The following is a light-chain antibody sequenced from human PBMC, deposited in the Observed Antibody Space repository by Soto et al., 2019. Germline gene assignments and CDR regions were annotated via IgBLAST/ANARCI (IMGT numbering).Light chain of an antibody. CDR2: DVS. Sequence: DIQMTQSPSTLSASVGDRVTITCRASQSISSWLAWYQQKPGKAPKLLIYDVSTLESGVPSRFSGSASGTEFTLTISSLQPDDFATYYCQQYSIYWTFGQGTKV. V-gene: IGKV1-5*01. CDR1: QSISSW. J-gene: IGKJ1*01. CDR3: QQYSIYWT.